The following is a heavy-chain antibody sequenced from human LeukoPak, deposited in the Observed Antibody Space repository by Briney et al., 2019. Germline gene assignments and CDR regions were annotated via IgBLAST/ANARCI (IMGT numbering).Heavy chain of an antibody. CDR3: ARHRSGSSWFAP. Sequence: SETLSLTCSVSGGSFSGYYWTWTRQPPGKGLEWIGEINHSGSTTYHPSFKSRVTISVDTSKSQFSLRLSSVTAADTAVYYCARHRSGSSWFAPWGQGTLVTVSS. V-gene: IGHV4-34*01. CDR2: INHSGST. J-gene: IGHJ5*02. D-gene: IGHD6-19*01. CDR1: GGSFSGYY.